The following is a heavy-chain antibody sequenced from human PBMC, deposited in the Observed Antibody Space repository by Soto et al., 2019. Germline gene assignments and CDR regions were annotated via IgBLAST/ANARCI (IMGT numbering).Heavy chain of an antibody. CDR2: ISYDGSNK. Sequence: GGSLRLSCAASGFTSSSYAMHWVRQAPGKGLEWVAVISYDGSNKYYADSVKGRFTISRDNSKNTLYLQMNSLRAEDTAVYYCARDGTDHDAFDIRGQGTMVTVSS. J-gene: IGHJ3*02. CDR1: GFTSSSYA. D-gene: IGHD6-13*01. CDR3: ARDGTDHDAFDI. V-gene: IGHV3-30-3*01.